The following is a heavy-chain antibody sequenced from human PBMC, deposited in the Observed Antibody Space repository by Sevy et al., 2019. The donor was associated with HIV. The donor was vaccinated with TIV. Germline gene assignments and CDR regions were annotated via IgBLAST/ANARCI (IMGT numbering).Heavy chain of an antibody. Sequence: GGSLRLSCTASGFTFGDYAMSWVRQAPGKGLEWVGFIRSKAYGGTTEYAASVKGRFTISRDDSKSIAYLQMNSLKTEDTAVYYCTRVPGDIVATAHNYYYMDVWGKGTTVTVSS. CDR1: GFTFGDYA. J-gene: IGHJ6*03. CDR3: TRVPGDIVATAHNYYYMDV. V-gene: IGHV3-49*04. CDR2: IRSKAYGGTT. D-gene: IGHD5-12*01.